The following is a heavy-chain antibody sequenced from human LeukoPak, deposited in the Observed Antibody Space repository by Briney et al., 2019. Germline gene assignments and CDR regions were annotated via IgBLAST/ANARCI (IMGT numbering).Heavy chain of an antibody. D-gene: IGHD3-22*01. V-gene: IGHV1-46*01. Sequence: GASVKVSCKASGYTFSSYCMHWVRQAPGQGLEWMGIINPSGGSTSYAQKFQGRVTLTRDTSTSTVYMELSSLRSEDTAVYYCARADSGGDSSGYKWFDPWGQGTLVTVSS. CDR1: GYTFSSYC. J-gene: IGHJ5*02. CDR3: ARADSGGDSSGYKWFDP. CDR2: INPSGGST.